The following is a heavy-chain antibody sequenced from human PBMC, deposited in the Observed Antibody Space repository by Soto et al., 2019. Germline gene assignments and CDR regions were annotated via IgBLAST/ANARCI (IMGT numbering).Heavy chain of an antibody. CDR2: INHSGST. CDR1: GGSFSGYY. V-gene: IGHV4-34*01. CDR3: ARGCVHYPYYYYYYYMDV. J-gene: IGHJ6*03. D-gene: IGHD1-26*01. Sequence: SETLSLTCAVYGGSFSGYYWSWIRQPPGKGLEWIGEINHSGSTNYNPSLKSRVTISVDTSKNQFSLKLSSVTAADTAVYYCARGCVHYPYYYYYYYMDVWGKGTTVTVPS.